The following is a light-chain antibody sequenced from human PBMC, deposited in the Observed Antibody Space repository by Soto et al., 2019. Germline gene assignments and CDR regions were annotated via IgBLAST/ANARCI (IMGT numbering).Light chain of an antibody. V-gene: IGKV3-11*01. CDR3: QQRRDWPLT. CDR1: QSVSNS. J-gene: IGKJ4*01. Sequence: EIVLTQSPATLSLSPGERATLSCRASQSVSNSLAWYQQKPGQAPRLLIYDASNRATGIPARFSGSGSGTDFTLSISILEPEDFAVYYCQQRRDWPLTFGGGTKVEIK. CDR2: DAS.